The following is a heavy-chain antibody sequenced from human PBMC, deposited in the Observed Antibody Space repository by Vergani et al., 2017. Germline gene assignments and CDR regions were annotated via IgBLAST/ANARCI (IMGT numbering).Heavy chain of an antibody. CDR3: ARGPISSSSYFDY. D-gene: IGHD6-6*01. CDR2: INHSGST. V-gene: IGHV4-34*01. J-gene: IGHJ4*02. CDR1: GGSFSGYY. Sequence: QVQLQQWGAGLLKPSETLSLTCAVYGGSFSGYYWSWIRQPPGKGLEWIGEINHSGSTNYNPSLKSRVTISVDTSKNQFSLKLSSVTAADTAVYYCARGPISSSSYFDYWGQGTLVTVSS.